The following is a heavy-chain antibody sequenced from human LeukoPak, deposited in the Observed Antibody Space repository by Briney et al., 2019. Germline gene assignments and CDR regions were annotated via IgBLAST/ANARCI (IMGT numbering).Heavy chain of an antibody. D-gene: IGHD5-18*01. CDR2: ISSSGSTI. V-gene: IGHV3-48*03. Sequence: GGSLRLSCAASGFTFTSYAVSWVRQAPGKGLEWVSYISSSGSTIYYADSVKGRFTISRDNAKNSLYLQMNSLRAEDTAVYYCAREAAGIQLWPYYFDYWGQGTLVTVSS. CDR3: AREAAGIQLWPYYFDY. CDR1: GFTFTSYA. J-gene: IGHJ4*02.